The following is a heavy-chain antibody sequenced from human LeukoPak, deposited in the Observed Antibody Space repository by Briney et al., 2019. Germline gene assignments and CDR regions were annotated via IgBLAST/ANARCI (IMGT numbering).Heavy chain of an antibody. CDR1: GFTFSSYA. V-gene: IGHV3-23*01. CDR2: ISGSGGST. CDR3: ATLYYDFWSGCFNYFDY. J-gene: IGHJ4*02. D-gene: IGHD3-3*01. Sequence: PGGSLRLSCAASGFTFSSYATSWVRQAPGKGLEWVSAISGSGGSTYYADSVKRRSTISRDNSKNTLYLQMNSLRAEDTAVYYCATLYYDFWSGCFNYFDYWGQGTLVTVSS.